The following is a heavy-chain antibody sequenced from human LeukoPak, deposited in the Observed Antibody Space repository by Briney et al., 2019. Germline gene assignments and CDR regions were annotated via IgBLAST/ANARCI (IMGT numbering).Heavy chain of an antibody. CDR1: GFTFTNYG. D-gene: IGHD3-16*01. V-gene: IGHV1-18*01. CDR2: ISAFTGDT. Sequence: ASVKVSCKASGFTFTNYGISWARQAPGQGLEWMGWISAFTGDTTCAHNLQGRVTMTTDTSTSTAYMELRSLRSDDTAVYYCARVFSRGSYNYGFDVWGQGTTVTVSS. J-gene: IGHJ6*02. CDR3: ARVFSRGSYNYGFDV.